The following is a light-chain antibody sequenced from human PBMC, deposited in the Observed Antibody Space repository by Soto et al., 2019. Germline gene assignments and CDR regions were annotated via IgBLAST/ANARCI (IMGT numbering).Light chain of an antibody. Sequence: EIVLTQSPGTLSLSPGQRATLSCRASQSVGTYLAWYQQKPGQPPRLLISVASSRATGIPDRFSGSGSGTEFTLTISRVEAEDFAVYYCQQYVASHPITFGQATRLDIK. J-gene: IGKJ5*01. V-gene: IGKV3-20*01. CDR3: QQYVASHPIT. CDR2: VAS. CDR1: QSVGTY.